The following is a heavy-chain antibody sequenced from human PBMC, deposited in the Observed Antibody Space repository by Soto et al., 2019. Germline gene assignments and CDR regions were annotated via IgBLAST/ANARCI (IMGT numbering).Heavy chain of an antibody. V-gene: IGHV4-30-4*01. CDR1: GGSISSGDYY. D-gene: IGHD5-18*01. CDR2: IYYSGSN. CDR3: ARARTEVEYSYGWRFDY. J-gene: IGHJ4*02. Sequence: SETLSLTCTVSGGSISSGDYYWSWIRQPPGKGLEWIGYIYYSGSNYYNPSLKSRVTISVDTSKNQFSLKLSSVTAAATAVYYCARARTEVEYSYGWRFDYWGQGTLVTVSS.